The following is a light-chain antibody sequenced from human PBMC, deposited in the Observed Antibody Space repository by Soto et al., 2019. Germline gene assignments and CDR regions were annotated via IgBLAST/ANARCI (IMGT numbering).Light chain of an antibody. Sequence: PGERATFSCRASQSVSSTYLAWYRQKPGQAPRLLIYGASSRATGIPDRFSGSGSGTDFTLTISRLEPEDSAVYYCHHYGTSPRTFGQGTKVEIK. CDR1: QSVSSTY. V-gene: IGKV3-20*01. J-gene: IGKJ1*01. CDR3: HHYGTSPRT. CDR2: GAS.